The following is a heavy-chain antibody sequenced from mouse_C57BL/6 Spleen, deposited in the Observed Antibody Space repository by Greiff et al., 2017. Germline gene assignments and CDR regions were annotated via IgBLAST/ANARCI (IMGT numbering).Heavy chain of an antibody. J-gene: IGHJ4*01. CDR2: IWSGGST. V-gene: IGHV2-2*01. D-gene: IGHD1-1*01. CDR1: GFSLTSYG. CDR3: ARNSVTTGYYYAMDY. Sequence: VMLVESGPGLVQPSQSLSITCTVSGFSLTSYGVHWVRQSPGKGLEWLGVIWSGGSTDNNAAFISRLSISKDNSKSQVFFKMNSLQADDTAIYYCARNSVTTGYYYAMDYWGQGTSVTVSS.